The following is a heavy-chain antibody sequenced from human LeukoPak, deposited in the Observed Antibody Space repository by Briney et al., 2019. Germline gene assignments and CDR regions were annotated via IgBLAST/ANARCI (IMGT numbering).Heavy chain of an antibody. CDR2: MNPNSGNT. D-gene: IGHD5-18*01. V-gene: IGHV1-8*01. CDR1: GYTFTTYD. J-gene: IGHJ4*02. CDR3: AKNVRDTGTFDY. Sequence: ASVTVSSKASGYTFTTYDINWVRQATGQGLEWMGWMNPNSGNTGYAQRFQGRVTMTRDTSISTAYMELNSLTSEDTAVYYCAKNVRDTGTFDYWGQGTLVTVSS.